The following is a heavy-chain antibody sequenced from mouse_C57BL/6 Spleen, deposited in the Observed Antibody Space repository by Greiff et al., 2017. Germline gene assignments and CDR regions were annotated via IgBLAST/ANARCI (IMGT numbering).Heavy chain of an antibody. CDR3: ARRAFPYYFDY. Sequence: QVQLQQSGAELVKPGASVKISCKASGYAFSSYWMNWVKQRPGKGLEWIGQIYPGDGDTNYNGKFKGKATLTADKSSSAAYMQLSSLTSEDSAVYFCARRAFPYYFDYWGQGTTLTVSS. CDR2: IYPGDGDT. V-gene: IGHV1-80*01. CDR1: GYAFSSYW. J-gene: IGHJ2*01.